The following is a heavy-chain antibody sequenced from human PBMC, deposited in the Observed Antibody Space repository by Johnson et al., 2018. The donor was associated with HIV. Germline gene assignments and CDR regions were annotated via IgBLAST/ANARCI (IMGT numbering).Heavy chain of an antibody. D-gene: IGHD6-19*01. CDR2: ISSSGSTI. J-gene: IGHJ3*02. CDR3: ARDHGWSRGWLFDAFDI. V-gene: IGHV3-11*04. Sequence: QVQLVESGGGLVQPGWSLRLSCAASGFIFSDYYMSWIRQAPGKGLEWVSYISSSGSTIYYADSVKGRFTISRDNAKNSLYLQMNSLRPEDTAVYYCARDHGWSRGWLFDAFDIWGQGTMVTVSS. CDR1: GFIFSDYY.